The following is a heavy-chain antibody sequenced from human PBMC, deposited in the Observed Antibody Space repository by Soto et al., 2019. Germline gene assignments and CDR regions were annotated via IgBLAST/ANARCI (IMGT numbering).Heavy chain of an antibody. CDR1: GGSISSGDYY. CDR2: IYRSGST. J-gene: IGHJ4*02. V-gene: IGHV4-30-4*02. D-gene: IGHD2-2*03. Sequence: PSETLSLTCTVSGGSISSGDYYWSWIRQPPGKGLEWIGYIYRSGSTYYNPSLKSRVTISVDRSKNHFSLKLISVTTADTAVYFCAREGNLGRWIQPLDSWGQGTLVTVSS. CDR3: AREGNLGRWIQPLDS.